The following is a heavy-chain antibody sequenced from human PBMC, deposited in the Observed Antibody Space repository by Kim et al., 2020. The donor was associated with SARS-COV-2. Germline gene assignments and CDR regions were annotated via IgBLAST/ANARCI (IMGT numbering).Heavy chain of an antibody. D-gene: IGHD1-26*01. CDR1: GGSSSNDY. CDR3: ARVRESGSSPGDFDY. CDR2: INNSGHT. V-gene: IGHV4-59*13. Sequence: SETLSLVCTVSGGSSSNDYWSWIRQPPGKGMEWIGYINNSGHTAYNPPLKSRVSISVEMSKNQFSLSLSSVTAADTAVYYCARVRESGSSPGDFDYWGPGMLVTVSS. J-gene: IGHJ4*02.